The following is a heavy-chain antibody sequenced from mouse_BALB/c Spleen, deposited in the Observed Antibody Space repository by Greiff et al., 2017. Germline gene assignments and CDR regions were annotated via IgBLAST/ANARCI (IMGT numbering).Heavy chain of an antibody. Sequence: EVQLQQSGPELVKPGASVKISCKASGYTFTDYNMHWVKQSHGKSLEWIGYIYPYNGGTGYNQKFKSKATLTVDNSSSTAYMELRSLTSEDSAVYYCAYYRYPYYFDYWGQGTTLTVSS. CDR1: GYTFTDYN. CDR3: AYYRYPYYFDY. V-gene: IGHV1S29*02. D-gene: IGHD2-14*01. J-gene: IGHJ2*01. CDR2: IYPYNGGT.